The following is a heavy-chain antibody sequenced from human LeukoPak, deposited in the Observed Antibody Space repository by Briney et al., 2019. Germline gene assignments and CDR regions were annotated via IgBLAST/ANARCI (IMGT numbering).Heavy chain of an antibody. CDR3: ARVHGAYPFDH. J-gene: IGHJ4*02. Sequence: GGSLRLSCAASGFSFSASAMHWVRQAPGKGLEWISYISLSSSTKYYADSVKGRFTISRDNAKNSLYLQMNSLRAEDTAVYYCARVHGAYPFDHWGQGTLVTVSS. CDR2: ISLSSSTK. CDR1: GFSFSASA. D-gene: IGHD4/OR15-4a*01. V-gene: IGHV3-48*04.